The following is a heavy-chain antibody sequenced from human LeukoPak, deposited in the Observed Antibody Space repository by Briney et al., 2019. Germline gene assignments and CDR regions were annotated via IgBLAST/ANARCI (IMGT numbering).Heavy chain of an antibody. D-gene: IGHD3-22*01. Sequence: PSETLSLTCTVSGGSISSYYWSWIRQPAGKGLEWIGRIYTSGSTNYTPSLKSRVTMSVDTSKNQFSLKLSSVTAADTAVYYCASLFPAGDSSGYPRHWGQGTLVTVSS. V-gene: IGHV4-4*07. CDR3: ASLFPAGDSSGYPRH. CDR2: IYTSGST. CDR1: GGSISSYY. J-gene: IGHJ4*02.